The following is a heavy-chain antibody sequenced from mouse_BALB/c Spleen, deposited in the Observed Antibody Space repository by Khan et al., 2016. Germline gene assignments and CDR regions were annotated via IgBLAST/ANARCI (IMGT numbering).Heavy chain of an antibody. CDR2: ISYSGST. D-gene: IGHD1-2*01. CDR3: ARTLLRHDSFDY. J-gene: IGHJ2*01. Sequence: EVQLQESGPGLVKPSQSLSLTCTVTGYSITSDYAWHWIRQFPGNNLEWMGYISYSGSTSYNPSLKSRISITRDTSKNQFFLQLTSGTTEDTATYCYARTLLRHDSFDYWGQGTTLTVSS. V-gene: IGHV3-2*02. CDR1: GYSITSDYA.